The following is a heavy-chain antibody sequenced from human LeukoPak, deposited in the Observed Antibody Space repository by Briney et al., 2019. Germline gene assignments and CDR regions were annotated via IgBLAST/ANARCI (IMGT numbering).Heavy chain of an antibody. Sequence: GASVKVSCKASGYSFTAYSLHWVRQAPGQGLEWMGWINPNSGGTNSAQKFQGRVTMTRDTSISTAYMELSRLRSDDTAVYYCASEFGSYYRWFDPWGQGTLVTVSS. D-gene: IGHD1-26*01. V-gene: IGHV1-2*02. CDR2: INPNSGGT. CDR3: ASEFGSYYRWFDP. J-gene: IGHJ5*02. CDR1: GYSFTAYS.